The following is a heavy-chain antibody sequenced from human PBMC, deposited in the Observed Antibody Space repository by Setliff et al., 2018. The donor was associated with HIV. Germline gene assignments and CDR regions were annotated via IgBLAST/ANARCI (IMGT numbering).Heavy chain of an antibody. V-gene: IGHV4-59*01. J-gene: IGHJ5*02. CDR3: ARITGRPYFYGSKSYIGWFDP. Sequence: SETLSLTWIVSGDSFTDNYWTWIRQPPGKGLEWIGYIHYRGRTNYHPSLRGRVTISVDTSRNQFSLKLNSVTVADTAMYYCARITGRPYFYGSKSYIGWFDPWGQGTLVTVSS. CDR2: IHYRGRT. CDR1: GDSFTDNY. D-gene: IGHD3-10*01.